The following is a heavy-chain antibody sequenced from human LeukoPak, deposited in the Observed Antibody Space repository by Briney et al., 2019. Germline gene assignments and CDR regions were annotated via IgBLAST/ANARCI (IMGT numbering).Heavy chain of an antibody. D-gene: IGHD1-26*01. CDR1: GYTFTGYY. CDR2: INPNSGGT. V-gene: IGHV1-2*02. J-gene: IGHJ4*02. CDR3: ARHLDSGNYYPFGY. Sequence: ASVKVSCKASGYTFTGYYIHWVRQAPGQGLEWMGWINPNSGGTKYAQKFQGRVTMTRDTSISTAYMELSRLTSDDTAVYYCARHLDSGNYYPFGYWGQGTLVTVSS.